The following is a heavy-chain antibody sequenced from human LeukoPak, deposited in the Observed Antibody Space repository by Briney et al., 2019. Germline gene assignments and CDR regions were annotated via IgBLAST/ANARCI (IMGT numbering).Heavy chain of an antibody. V-gene: IGHV1-18*01. CDR2: ISAFNGNT. CDR1: GYSFTSYG. Sequence: ASVKVSCKASGYSFTSYGISWVRQAPGQGLEWMGWISAFNGNTNYGQKLQGRVTMTTDTSTSTAYMEVRSLRSDDTAVYYCARSYCVWGSYRNYFDYWGQGTLVTVSS. CDR3: ARSYCVWGSYRNYFDY. J-gene: IGHJ4*02. D-gene: IGHD3-16*01.